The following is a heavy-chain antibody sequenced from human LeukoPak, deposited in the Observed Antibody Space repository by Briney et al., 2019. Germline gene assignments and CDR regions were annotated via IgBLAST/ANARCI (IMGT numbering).Heavy chain of an antibody. V-gene: IGHV3-30*02. D-gene: IGHD5-12*01. Sequence: GGSLRLSCAASGFTFSSYGMYWVRQAPGKGLEWVAFIRYDGSNKYYAYSVKGRFTVSRDNSKNTLYLQMKSLRAEDTAVYYCAKGGGYEAQYYYYYLDVWGKGTTVTISS. J-gene: IGHJ6*03. CDR1: GFTFSSYG. CDR2: IRYDGSNK. CDR3: AKGGGYEAQYYYYYLDV.